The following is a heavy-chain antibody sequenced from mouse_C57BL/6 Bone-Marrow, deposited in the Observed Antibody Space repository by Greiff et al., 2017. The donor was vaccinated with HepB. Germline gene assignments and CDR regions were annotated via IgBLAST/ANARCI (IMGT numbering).Heavy chain of an antibody. D-gene: IGHD2-1*01. CDR3: ARENYGNWFAY. CDR1: GYSITSGYD. V-gene: IGHV3-1*01. Sequence: EVKLQESGPGMVKPSQSLSLTCTVNGYSITSGYDWHWIRHFPGNKLEWMGYISYSGSTNYNPSLKSRISITHDTSKNHFFLKLNSVTTEDTATYYCARENYGNWFAYWGQGTLVTVSA. J-gene: IGHJ3*01. CDR2: ISYSGST.